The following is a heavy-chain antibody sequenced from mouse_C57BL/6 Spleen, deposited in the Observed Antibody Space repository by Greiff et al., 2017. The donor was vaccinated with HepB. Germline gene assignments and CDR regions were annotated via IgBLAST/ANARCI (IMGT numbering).Heavy chain of an antibody. D-gene: IGHD1-2*01. CDR2: IYPGGGYT. Sequence: QVQLQQSGAELVRPGTSVKMSCKASGYTFTNYWIGWAKQRPGHGLEWIGDIYPGGGYTNYNEKFKGKGALTADKSSSTAYMQCSSLTSEDSAIYYCARQGTTATYFDVWGTGTTDTVSS. CDR3: ARQGTTATYFDV. CDR1: GYTFTNYW. J-gene: IGHJ1*03. V-gene: IGHV1-63*01.